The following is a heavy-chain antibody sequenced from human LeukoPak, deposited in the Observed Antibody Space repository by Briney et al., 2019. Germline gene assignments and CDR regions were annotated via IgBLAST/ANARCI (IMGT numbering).Heavy chain of an antibody. V-gene: IGHV4-39*07. CDR3: ARCSSGWLNWFDP. Sequence: PSETLSLTCTVSSGSISTSNYYWGWVRQPPGKGLEWIGSIYHSGSTYYNPSLKSRVTISVDTSKNQFSLKLSSVTAADTAVYYCARCSSGWLNWFDPWGQGTLVTVSS. CDR2: IYHSGST. D-gene: IGHD6-19*01. J-gene: IGHJ5*02. CDR1: SGSISTSNYY.